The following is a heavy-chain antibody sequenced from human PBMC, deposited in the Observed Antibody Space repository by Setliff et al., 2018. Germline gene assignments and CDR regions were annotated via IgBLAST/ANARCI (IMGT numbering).Heavy chain of an antibody. Sequence: PSETLSLTCTVSGGPFSGASIWSWIRQPPGKGLGWIGYIHYSGTTNYNPSLKSRVTLSLDTAKNQFSLELRAVTAADTALYYCARENGYCSGGACYFMFDYWGQGTLVTVSS. D-gene: IGHD2-15*01. CDR3: ARENGYCSGGACYFMFDY. J-gene: IGHJ4*02. V-gene: IGHV4-59*12. CDR1: GGPFSGAS. CDR2: IHYSGTT.